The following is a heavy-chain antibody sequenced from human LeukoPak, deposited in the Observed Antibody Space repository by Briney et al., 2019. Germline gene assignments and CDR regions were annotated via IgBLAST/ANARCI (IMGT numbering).Heavy chain of an antibody. CDR1: GLTFNTYW. J-gene: IGHJ4*02. D-gene: IGHD3-22*01. V-gene: IGHV3-7*01. CDR3: ARAQVRLGINFDY. CDR2: TSPDGNEK. Sequence: GGSLRLSCAAYGLTFNTYWMNWVRQAPGKGLEWVANTSPDGNEKYYADFVKGRFSIFRDNANSILYLQMNSLRGEDTAVYYCARAQVRLGINFDYWGQGTLVTDSS.